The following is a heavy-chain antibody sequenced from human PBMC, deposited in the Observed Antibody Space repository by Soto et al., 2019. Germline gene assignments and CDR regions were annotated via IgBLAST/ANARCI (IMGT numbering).Heavy chain of an antibody. CDR1: GYTFTSYY. D-gene: IGHD2-15*01. V-gene: IGHV1-46*01. J-gene: IGHJ4*02. CDR3: ARDLVPYY. CDR2: INTSTGTT. Sequence: ALVKVSCKASGYTFTSYYLHWVRQAPGQGLEWMAIINTSTGTTTYAQKFQGRVTMSSDSSTSTVYMELSRLRSEDTAVYYCARDLVPYYWGQGALVTVSS.